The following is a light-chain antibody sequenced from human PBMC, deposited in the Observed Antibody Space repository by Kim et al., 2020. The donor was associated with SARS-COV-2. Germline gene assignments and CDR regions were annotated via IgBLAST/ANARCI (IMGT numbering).Light chain of an antibody. CDR2: INSDGSH. V-gene: IGLV4-69*01. J-gene: IGLJ3*02. CDR3: QTWGTAVV. Sequence: QLVQTQSPSASASLGASVKLTCSLSSEHSSYAIAWHQQQPEKGPRYLMKINSDGSHYKGDGIPDRFSGSTSGTERYLTISSLQSEDEADYYCQTWGTAVVFGRGTKVTVL. CDR1: SEHSSYA.